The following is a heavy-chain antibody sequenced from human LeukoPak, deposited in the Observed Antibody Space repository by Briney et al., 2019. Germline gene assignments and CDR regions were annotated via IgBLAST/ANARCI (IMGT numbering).Heavy chain of an antibody. CDR2: ISSSGGST. D-gene: IGHD6-19*01. Sequence: PGGSLRLSCSASGFTFSSYAMHWVRQAPGKGLEYVSAISSSGGSTYYADSVKGRFTISRDNSKNTLYLQMSSLRAEDTAVYYCVARGSVAGIYYYGMDVWGQGTTVTVSS. V-gene: IGHV3-64D*09. CDR1: GFTFSSYA. J-gene: IGHJ6*02. CDR3: VARGSVAGIYYYGMDV.